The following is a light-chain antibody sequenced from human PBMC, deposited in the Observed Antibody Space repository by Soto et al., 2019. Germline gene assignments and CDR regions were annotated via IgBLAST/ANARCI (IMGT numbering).Light chain of an antibody. J-gene: IGLJ1*01. V-gene: IGLV1-44*01. CDR3: AAWDDSLNGHV. Sequence: QPVLTQPPSASGTPGQRVTISCSGRSSNIGGNVVNWYQQLPGTAPKLLIYSNTQRPSGVPDRFSGSKSGTSASLDISGLQSEDEADYYCAAWDDSLNGHVFGTGTKLTVL. CDR2: SNT. CDR1: SSNIGGNV.